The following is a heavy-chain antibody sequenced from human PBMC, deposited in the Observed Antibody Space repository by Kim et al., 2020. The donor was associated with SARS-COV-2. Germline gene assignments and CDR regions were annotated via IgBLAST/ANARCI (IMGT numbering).Heavy chain of an antibody. CDR1: GFTFSSYG. CDR2: ISYDGSNK. Sequence: GGSLRLSCAASGFTFSSYGMHWVRQAPGKGLEWVAVISYDGSNKYYADSVKGRFTISRDNSKNTLYLQMNSLRAEDTAVYYCAKSLAAAGTDYGMDVWGQGTKVTVSS. CDR3: AKSLAAAGTDYGMDV. J-gene: IGHJ6*02. D-gene: IGHD6-13*01. V-gene: IGHV3-30*18.